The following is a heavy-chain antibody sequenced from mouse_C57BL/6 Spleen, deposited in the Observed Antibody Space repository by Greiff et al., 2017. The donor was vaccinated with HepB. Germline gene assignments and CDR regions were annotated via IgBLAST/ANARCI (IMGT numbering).Heavy chain of an antibody. J-gene: IGHJ1*03. CDR3: ASNWDGGNWYFDV. D-gene: IGHD4-1*01. CDR2: ISYSGST. Sequence: EVKVVESGPGMVKPSQSLSLTCTVTGYSITSGYDWHWIRHFPGNKLEWMGYISYSGSTKYNPSLKSRISITHDTSKNHFFLKLNSVTTEDTATYYGASNWDGGNWYFDVWGTGTTVTVSS. V-gene: IGHV3-1*01. CDR1: GYSITSGYD.